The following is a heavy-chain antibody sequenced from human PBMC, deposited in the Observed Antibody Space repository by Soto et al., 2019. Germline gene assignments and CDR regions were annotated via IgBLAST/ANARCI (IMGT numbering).Heavy chain of an antibody. D-gene: IGHD6-19*01. CDR1: GFTFSNYG. V-gene: IGHV3-30*18. J-gene: IGHJ4*02. CDR3: AKDSPVADY. Sequence: GWSLRLSCEAAGFTFSNYGMHWVRQAPGKGLEWVAVISYDGSNKYYADSVKGRFTISRDDSKNTLYLQMNSLRAEDTALYYCAKDSPVADYWGQGTLATASS. CDR2: ISYDGSNK.